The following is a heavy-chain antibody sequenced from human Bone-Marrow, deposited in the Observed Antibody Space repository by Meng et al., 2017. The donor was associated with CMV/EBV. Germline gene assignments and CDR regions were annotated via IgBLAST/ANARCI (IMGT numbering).Heavy chain of an antibody. CDR2: ISSGGTTI. CDR3: ARIFCRSGSCLSNY. D-gene: IGHD2-15*01. V-gene: IGHV3-11*01. CDR1: GFTFRDYY. J-gene: IGHJ4*02. Sequence: GESLKISCAASGFTFRDYYMSWIRQAPGKGLEWVSHISSGGTTIFHADSVKGRFTISRDNANSSLFLQMDSLRVEDTAVYYCARIFCRSGSCLSNYWGQGSLVTVSS.